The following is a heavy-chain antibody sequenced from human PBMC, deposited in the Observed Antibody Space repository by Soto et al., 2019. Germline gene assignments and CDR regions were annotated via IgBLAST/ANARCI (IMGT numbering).Heavy chain of an antibody. Sequence: LSLTCSVSCVSISSGGYYCSWIRPHPGKGLEWIGYIYYSGSTYYNPSLKSRVTISVDTSKNQFSLKLSSVTAADTAVYYCARHDVTMVRGVRSWFDPWGQGTLVTVSS. CDR2: IYYSGST. CDR1: CVSISSGGYY. D-gene: IGHD3-10*01. CDR3: ARHDVTMVRGVRSWFDP. V-gene: IGHV4-31*03. J-gene: IGHJ5*02.